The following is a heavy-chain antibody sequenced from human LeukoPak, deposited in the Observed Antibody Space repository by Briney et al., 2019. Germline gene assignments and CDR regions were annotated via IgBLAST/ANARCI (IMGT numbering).Heavy chain of an antibody. J-gene: IGHJ3*02. V-gene: IGHV3-23*01. D-gene: IGHD3-3*01. CDR3: AKGTLVGYDFWSGSDAFDI. CDR2: ISGSGGST. CDR1: GFTFSSYA. Sequence: GGSLRLSCAASGFTFSSYAMSWVRQAPGKGLEWVSAISGSGGSTYYADSVKGRFTTSRDNSKNTLYLQMNSLRAEDTAVYYCAKGTLVGYDFWSGSDAFDIWGQGTMVTVSS.